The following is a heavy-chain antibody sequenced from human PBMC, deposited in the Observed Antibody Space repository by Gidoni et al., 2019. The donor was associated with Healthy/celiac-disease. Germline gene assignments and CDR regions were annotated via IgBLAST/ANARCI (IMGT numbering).Heavy chain of an antibody. CDR2: IIPVFGTA. J-gene: IGHJ4*02. V-gene: IGHV1-69*01. CDR3: ARVGVGDGYNYFDY. CDR1: GGPFSSYA. Sequence: QVQLVQSWAEVKKPGSSVKVSCKASGGPFSSYAISWVRQAPGQGLEWMGGIIPVFGTANYAQKFQGRVTITADESTSTAYMELSSLRSEDTAVYYCARVGVGDGYNYFDYWGQGTLVTVSS. D-gene: IGHD5-12*01.